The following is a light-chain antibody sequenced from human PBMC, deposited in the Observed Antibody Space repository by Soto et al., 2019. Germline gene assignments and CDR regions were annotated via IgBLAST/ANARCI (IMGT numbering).Light chain of an antibody. V-gene: IGLV2-14*01. CDR3: QSYDSSLSGVV. CDR2: EVS. J-gene: IGLJ2*01. Sequence: QSALTQPASVSGSPGQSITISCSGTSRDIGSNSYVSWYQQHPGKAPKVMIYEVSNRPSGVSNRFSGSKSGNTASLTISGLQDEDEADYYCQSYDSSLSGVVFGGGTKLTVL. CDR1: SRDIGSNSY.